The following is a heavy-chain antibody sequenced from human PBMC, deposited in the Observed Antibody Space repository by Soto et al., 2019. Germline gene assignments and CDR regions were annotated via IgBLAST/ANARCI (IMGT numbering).Heavy chain of an antibody. V-gene: IGHV4-61*08. CDR3: ARGNYYDSSGYYPPYFQH. CDR1: GDSITSGGYY. J-gene: IGHJ1*01. Sequence: NPSETLSLTCTVTGDSITSGGYYWSWIRQHPGKGLEWLGYIYGSGGSGSTNYNPSLKSRVTISVDTSKKQFSLRLTSVTAADTAVYYCARGNYYDSSGYYPPYFQHWGQGTLVTVSS. CDR2: IYGSGGSGST. D-gene: IGHD3-22*01.